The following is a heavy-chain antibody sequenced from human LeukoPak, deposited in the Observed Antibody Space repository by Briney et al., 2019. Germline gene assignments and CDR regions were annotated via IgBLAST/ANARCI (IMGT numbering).Heavy chain of an antibody. D-gene: IGHD2-2*01. CDR2: ISGSDGST. CDR1: GSTFSNYA. Sequence: QPGGSLRLSCAASGSTFSNYAMSWVRQAPGKGLEWVSAISGSDGSTYYADSVKGRFTISRDNSKNTQYLQMNSLRAEDTAVYYCAKDGEYCSSTSCSLDYWGQGTLVTVSS. V-gene: IGHV3-23*01. J-gene: IGHJ4*02. CDR3: AKDGEYCSSTSCSLDY.